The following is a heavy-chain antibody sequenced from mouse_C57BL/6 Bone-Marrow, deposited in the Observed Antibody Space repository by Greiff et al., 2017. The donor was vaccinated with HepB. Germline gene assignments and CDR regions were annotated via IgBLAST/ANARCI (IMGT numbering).Heavy chain of an antibody. CDR1: GFSLTSYG. CDR2: IWSGGST. J-gene: IGHJ2*01. V-gene: IGHV2-2*01. D-gene: IGHD2-4*01. CDR3: ARGDYEDFDY. Sequence: VQLQQSGPGLVQPSQSLSITCTVSGFSLTSYGVHWVRQSPGKGLEWLGVIWSGGSTDYNAAFISRLSISKDNSKCQVFFKMNSLQADDTAIYYCARGDYEDFDYWGQGTTLTVSS.